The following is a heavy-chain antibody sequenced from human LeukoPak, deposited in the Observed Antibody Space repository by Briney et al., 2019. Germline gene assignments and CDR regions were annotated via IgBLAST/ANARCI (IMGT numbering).Heavy chain of an antibody. CDR1: GFTFSSYG. V-gene: IGHV3-30*03. CDR2: ISYDGSNK. Sequence: PGRSLRLSCAVSGFTFSSYGMRWVRQAPGKGLEWVAVISYDGSNKYYADSVKGRFTISRDNSKNTLFLQMNSLRAEDTAVYNCASGVTMFGVVEYWGQGTLVTVSS. J-gene: IGHJ4*02. D-gene: IGHD3-3*01. CDR3: ASGVTMFGVVEY.